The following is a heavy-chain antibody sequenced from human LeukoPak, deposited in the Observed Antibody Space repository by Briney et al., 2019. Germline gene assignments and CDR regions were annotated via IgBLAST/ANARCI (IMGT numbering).Heavy chain of an antibody. CDR3: ARDLSPGYSSSWYRGWFDP. J-gene: IGHJ5*02. Sequence: SETLSLTCTVSGYSISSGYYWGWIRQPPGKGLEWIGEINHSGSTNYNPSLKSRVTISVDTSKNQFSLKLSSVTAADTAVYYCARDLSPGYSSSWYRGWFDPWGQGTLVTVSS. CDR2: INHSGST. V-gene: IGHV4-38-2*02. D-gene: IGHD6-13*01. CDR1: GYSISSGYY.